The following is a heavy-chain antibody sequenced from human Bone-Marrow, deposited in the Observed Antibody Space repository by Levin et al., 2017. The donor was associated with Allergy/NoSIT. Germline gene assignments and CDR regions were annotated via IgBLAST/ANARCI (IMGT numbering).Heavy chain of an antibody. V-gene: IGHV3-21*01. D-gene: IGHD1-14*01. Sequence: GESLKISCAASGFTFSSYSMNWVRQAPGKGLEWVSSISTSSNYIYYADSMKGRFTISRDNAKNSLYLQMNSLRAEDTAVYYCSRLSITEAFDIWGQGTMVTVSS. CDR1: GFTFSSYS. J-gene: IGHJ3*02. CDR3: SRLSITEAFDI. CDR2: ISTSSNYI.